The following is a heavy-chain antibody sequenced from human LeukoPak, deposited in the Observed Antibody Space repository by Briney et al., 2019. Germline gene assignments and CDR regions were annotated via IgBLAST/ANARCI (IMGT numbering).Heavy chain of an antibody. CDR1: GFTFSSYN. D-gene: IGHD4-17*01. J-gene: IGHJ4*02. CDR3: AKDGLSSTWPKRCFDS. V-gene: IGHV3-23*01. CDR2: ISAGGSST. Sequence: PGGSLRLSCAASGFTFSSYNMNWVRQAPGEGLEWVSAISAGGSSTYYADSVKGRFSISRDISKNTLYLQINNLRAEDTAVYYCAKDGLSSTWPKRCFDSWGQGTLVTVSS.